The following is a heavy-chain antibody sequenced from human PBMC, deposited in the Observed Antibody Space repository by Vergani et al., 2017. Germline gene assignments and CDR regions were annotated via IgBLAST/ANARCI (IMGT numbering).Heavy chain of an antibody. Sequence: QVQLQESGPGLVKPSETLSLTCTVSGAAIKDFYWSWFRQPPGKGLEWIGYVYYTGSTTYNPPLKSRVTISVDTSNNQFPLRMTSLTAADTAIYFCARGNPYVDFDIWGQGTMITVSS. CDR3: ARGNPYVDFDI. J-gene: IGHJ3*02. CDR1: GAAIKDFY. D-gene: IGHD3-16*01. V-gene: IGHV4-59*01. CDR2: VYYTGST.